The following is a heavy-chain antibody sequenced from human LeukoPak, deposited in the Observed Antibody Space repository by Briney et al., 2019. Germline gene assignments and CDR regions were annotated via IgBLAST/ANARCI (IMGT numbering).Heavy chain of an antibody. V-gene: IGHV3-9*01. Sequence: GRSLRLSCAASGSTFDDYAMHWVRQAPGKGLEWVSGISWNSGSIGYADSVKGRFTISRDNAKNSLYLQMNSLRAEDTALYYCAKATAYDSSGSIDYWGQGTLVTVSS. CDR1: GSTFDDYA. CDR2: ISWNSGSI. D-gene: IGHD3-22*01. J-gene: IGHJ4*02. CDR3: AKATAYDSSGSIDY.